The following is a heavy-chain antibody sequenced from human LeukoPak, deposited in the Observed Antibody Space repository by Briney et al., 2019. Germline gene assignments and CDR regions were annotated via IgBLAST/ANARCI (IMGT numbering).Heavy chain of an antibody. D-gene: IGHD2-21*01. J-gene: IGHJ6*03. CDR1: GGSFSGYY. Sequence: SETLSLTCAVYGGSFSGYYWSWIRQPPGKGLEWIGEINHSGSTNYNPSLKSRVTISVDTSKNQFSLKLSSVTAADTAVYYCARGRYLPPLLWGAYYMDVWGKGTTVTVSS. V-gene: IGHV4-34*01. CDR3: ARGRYLPPLLWGAYYMDV. CDR2: INHSGST.